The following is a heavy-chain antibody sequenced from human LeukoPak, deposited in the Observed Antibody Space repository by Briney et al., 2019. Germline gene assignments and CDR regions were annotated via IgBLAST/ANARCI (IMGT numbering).Heavy chain of an antibody. CDR3: ATYRQVLLPFES. CDR2: IFPSGGEI. Sequence: GGSLRLSCAASGFTFSTFTMIWVRRPPGKGLEWVSSIFPSGGEIHYADSVRGRFTISRDNSKSTLSLQMNSLRAEDTAIYYCATYRQVLLPFESWGQGTLVTVSS. J-gene: IGHJ4*02. CDR1: GFTFSTFT. D-gene: IGHD2-8*02. V-gene: IGHV3-23*01.